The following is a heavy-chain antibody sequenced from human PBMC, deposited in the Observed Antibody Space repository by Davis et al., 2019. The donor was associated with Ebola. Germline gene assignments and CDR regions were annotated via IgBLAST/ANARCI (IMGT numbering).Heavy chain of an antibody. CDR2: IIPIFGTA. J-gene: IGHJ6*02. CDR3: AKDRTRGRDYGDFYYYYYDMDV. D-gene: IGHD4-17*01. Sequence: SVKVSCKTSGASFTTYALSWVRQAPGQGLEWMGGIIPIFGTANYAQKFQGRVTITADKSTSTAYMELSSLRSEDTAVYYCAKDRTRGRDYGDFYYYYYDMDVWGQGTTVTVSS. V-gene: IGHV1-69*06. CDR1: GASFTTYA.